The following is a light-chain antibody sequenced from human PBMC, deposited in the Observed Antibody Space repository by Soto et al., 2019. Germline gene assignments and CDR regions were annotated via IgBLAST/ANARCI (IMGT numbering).Light chain of an antibody. Sequence: DIQMTQSPSTLSASVGDRVTITCRASQSISSWLAWYQQKPGKAPKLLIHKASSLESGVPSRFSGSGSGTEFTLTISSLQHDDVAAYSCQQYNSYPCTFGQGTKVDIK. V-gene: IGKV1-5*03. CDR1: QSISSW. J-gene: IGKJ1*01. CDR2: KAS. CDR3: QQYNSYPCT.